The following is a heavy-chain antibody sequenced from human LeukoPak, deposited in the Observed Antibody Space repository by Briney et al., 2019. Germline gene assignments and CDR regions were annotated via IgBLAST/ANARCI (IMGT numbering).Heavy chain of an antibody. CDR1: GFTFSSYA. J-gene: IGHJ4*02. V-gene: IGHV3-30*04. CDR2: ISYDGSNK. Sequence: GGSLRLSCAASGFTFSSYAMHWVRQAPGKGLEWVAVISYDGSNKYYADSVKGRFTISRDNSKNTLYLQMNSLRAEDTAVYYCAKDRTYSGYYDYWGQGTLVTVSS. CDR3: AKDRTYSGYYDY. D-gene: IGHD3-22*01.